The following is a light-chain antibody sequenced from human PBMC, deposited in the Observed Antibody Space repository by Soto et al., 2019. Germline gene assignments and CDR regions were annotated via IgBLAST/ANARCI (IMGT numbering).Light chain of an antibody. J-gene: IGLJ2*01. CDR2: EVT. V-gene: IGLV2-23*02. CDR1: SSDFGSYNL. Sequence: QSALTQPASVSGSPGQSITISCTGTSSDFGSYNLVSWYRRHPGKAPRLIIYEVTKRPSGVSNRLSGSKSGNTASLTISGLQAEDEADYYCSSYAGSSTFVVFGGGTKLTVL. CDR3: SSYAGSSTFVV.